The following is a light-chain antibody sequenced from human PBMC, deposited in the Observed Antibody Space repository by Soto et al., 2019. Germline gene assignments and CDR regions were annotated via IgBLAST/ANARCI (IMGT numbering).Light chain of an antibody. V-gene: IGKV1-39*01. J-gene: IGKJ4*01. Sequence: DIQMTQSPSSLSASVGDRVTITCRASQSISSYLNWYQQKPGKAPKLLIYAASSLQSGVPSRFSGSGSETDFTLTISSLQPEDVATYYCQQSYSTPLTFGGGTKVDIK. CDR1: QSISSY. CDR2: AAS. CDR3: QQSYSTPLT.